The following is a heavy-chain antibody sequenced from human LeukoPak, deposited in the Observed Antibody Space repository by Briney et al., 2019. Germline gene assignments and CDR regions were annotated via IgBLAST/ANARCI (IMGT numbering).Heavy chain of an antibody. CDR2: IYHSGST. CDR3: ARDSAATGGFFDY. V-gene: IGHV4-30-2*01. CDR1: GGSISSGGYY. Sequence: SETLSLTCTVSGGSISSGGYYWSWIRQPPGKGLEWIGYIYHSGSTYYNPSLKSRVTISVDRSKNQFSLKLSSVTAADTAVYYCARDSAATGGFFDYWGQGTLVTVSS. J-gene: IGHJ4*02. D-gene: IGHD6-25*01.